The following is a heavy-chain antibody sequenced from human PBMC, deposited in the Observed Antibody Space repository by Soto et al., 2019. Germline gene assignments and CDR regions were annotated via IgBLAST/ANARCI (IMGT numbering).Heavy chain of an antibody. D-gene: IGHD3-22*01. J-gene: IGHJ4*02. CDR3: AKDTYYHDSSGYYVFDY. CDR2: ISYDGSNE. CDR1: GFTFSSYA. Sequence: GGSLRLSCAASGFTFSSYAMHWVRQAPGKGLEGVTHISYDGSNEHYTDSVKGRFTISRDNSKNTLYLQMNSLRAEDTAVYYCAKDTYYHDSSGYYVFDYWGQGTLVTVPQ. V-gene: IGHV3-30-3*01.